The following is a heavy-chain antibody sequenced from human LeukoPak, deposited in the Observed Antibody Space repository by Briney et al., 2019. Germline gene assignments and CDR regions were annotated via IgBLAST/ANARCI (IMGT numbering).Heavy chain of an antibody. CDR3: AREPERYSGYERYLDY. CDR2: ISYDGSNK. CDR1: GFTFSSYA. J-gene: IGHJ4*02. V-gene: IGHV3-30*04. Sequence: GGSLRLSCAASGFTFSSYAMHWVRQAPGKGLEWVAVISYDGSNKYYADSVKGRFTISRDNSKNTLYLQMNSLRAEDTAVYYCAREPERYSGYERYLDYWGQGTLVTVSS. D-gene: IGHD5-12*01.